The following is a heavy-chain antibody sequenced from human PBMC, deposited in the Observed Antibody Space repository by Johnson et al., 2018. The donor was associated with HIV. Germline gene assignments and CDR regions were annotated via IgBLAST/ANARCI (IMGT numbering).Heavy chain of an antibody. V-gene: IGHV3-30*04. D-gene: IGHD3-10*01. J-gene: IGHJ3*01. CDR2: ISYDEIKK. CDR1: GFTFTTYA. Sequence: QVQLVESGGGVVQPGRSLRLSCAASGFTFTTYAMHWVRQAPGKGLEWVAVISYDEIKKNYADSVTGRFTISRDNSKNTLYLQMNSLRIEDTAVYYCARDRFGSGRPNAFDLWGQGTMVTVSS. CDR3: ARDRFGSGRPNAFDL.